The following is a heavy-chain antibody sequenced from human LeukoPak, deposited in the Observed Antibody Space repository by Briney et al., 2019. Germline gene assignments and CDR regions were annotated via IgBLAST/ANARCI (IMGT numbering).Heavy chain of an antibody. CDR1: GYTFTGYD. Sequence: ASVKVSCKASGYTFTGYDMHWVRQAPGQGLEWMGWINPNSGGTNYAQKFQGRVTMTRDTSISTAYMELSRLISDDTAVYYCAREIVVVVAATPYGMDVWGQGTTVTVSS. CDR3: AREIVVVVAATPYGMDV. D-gene: IGHD2-15*01. V-gene: IGHV1-2*02. CDR2: INPNSGGT. J-gene: IGHJ6*02.